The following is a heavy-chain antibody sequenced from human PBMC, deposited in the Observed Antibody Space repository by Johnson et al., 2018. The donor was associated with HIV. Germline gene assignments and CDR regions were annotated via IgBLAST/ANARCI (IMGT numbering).Heavy chain of an antibody. CDR2: ISYDGSNT. D-gene: IGHD5-24*01. CDR3: ARDQFGTITTGGDGAFDI. V-gene: IGHV3-30-3*01. J-gene: IGHJ3*02. CDR1: GFTFSSYA. Sequence: QVQLVESGGGVVQPGRSLRLSCAASGFTFSSYAMHWVRQAPGKGLEWVAVISYDGSNTYYADSVKGRFTISRDTSRNALYLQMNSLRAEDTAVFYCARDQFGTITTGGDGAFDIWGQGAMVTVSS.